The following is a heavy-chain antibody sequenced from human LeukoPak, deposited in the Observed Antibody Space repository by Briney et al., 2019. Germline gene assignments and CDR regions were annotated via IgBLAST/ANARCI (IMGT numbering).Heavy chain of an antibody. CDR1: GFTFNSYW. Sequence: GGSLRLSCAASGFTFNSYWMVWFRQAPGKGLVWVSCINPDGSWTLHADSVKGRFTISRDYAKNTLYLQMNSLRVEDTAMYYCARDRADYGDGIDYWGQGTLVTVSS. D-gene: IGHD4-17*01. V-gene: IGHV3-74*01. CDR2: INPDGSWT. CDR3: ARDRADYGDGIDY. J-gene: IGHJ4*02.